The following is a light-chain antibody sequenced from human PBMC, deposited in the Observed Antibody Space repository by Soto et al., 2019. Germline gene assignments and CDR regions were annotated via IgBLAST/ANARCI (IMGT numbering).Light chain of an antibody. V-gene: IGLV2-14*02. CDR2: EVR. J-gene: IGLJ1*01. Sequence: QSVLTQPASVSGSPGQSITTSCTGTSSDMGSNNRVGWYQPGPGKPPKLILYEVRRPRSGVPCPFSGSKSGNTASLSISGLQAEDQADYSCISYRGSDTSYVFGTGTKATVL. CDR1: SSDMGSNNR. CDR3: ISYRGSDTSYV.